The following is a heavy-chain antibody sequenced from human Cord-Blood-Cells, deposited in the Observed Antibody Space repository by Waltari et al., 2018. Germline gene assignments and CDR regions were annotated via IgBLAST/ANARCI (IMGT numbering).Heavy chain of an antibody. J-gene: IGHJ4*02. V-gene: IGHV4-39*01. D-gene: IGHD4-17*01. CDR2: IYYSGST. CDR1: GGSLRSSSYY. CDR3: ARQTTVTTYYFDY. Sequence: QLQLQESGPGLVKPSETLSLTCTVSGGSLRSSSYYWGWNRQPPGKGLEWIGSIYYSGSTYYNPSLKSRVTISVDTSKNQFSLKLSSVTAADTAVYYCARQTTVTTYYFDYWGQGTLVTVSS.